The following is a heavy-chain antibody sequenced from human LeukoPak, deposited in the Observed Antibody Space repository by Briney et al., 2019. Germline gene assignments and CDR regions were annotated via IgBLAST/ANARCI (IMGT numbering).Heavy chain of an antibody. J-gene: IGHJ4*02. CDR1: GYTFTTNA. CDR3: ARDPIGSRWPYYFDY. CDR2: INAGNGNT. Sequence: GASVKVSCKASGYTFTTNAMHWVRQAPGQRLEWVGWINAGNGNTKYSQKFQARVTITRDTSASTAYMELSSLRSEDTAVYYCARDPIGSRWPYYFDYWGQGTLVTVSS. D-gene: IGHD6-13*01. V-gene: IGHV1-3*01.